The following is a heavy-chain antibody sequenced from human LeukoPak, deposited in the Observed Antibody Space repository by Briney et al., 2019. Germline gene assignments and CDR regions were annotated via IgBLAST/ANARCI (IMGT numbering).Heavy chain of an antibody. CDR2: TKYRSRWFT. J-gene: IGHJ4*02. CDR3: AKGGIAAAGIYYFDY. V-gene: IGHV6-1*01. D-gene: IGHD6-13*01. Sequence: SQTLSLTCAISGDSVSSNSVSWNWIRQSPSRGLEWLGRTKYRSRWFTDYGASVKGRIIINPDTSKNQFSLQVNSMTPEDTAVYYCAKGGIAAAGIYYFDYWGQGTLVTVSS. CDR1: GDSVSSNSVS.